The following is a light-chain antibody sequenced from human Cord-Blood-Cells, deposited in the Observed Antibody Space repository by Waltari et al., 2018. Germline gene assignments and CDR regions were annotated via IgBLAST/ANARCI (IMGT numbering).Light chain of an antibody. CDR2: EVS. CDR3: SSYTSSSTYV. CDR1: SSDVGGYHY. J-gene: IGLJ1*01. Sequence: QSALTQPASVSGSPGQSTTLSCTGTSSDVGGYHYVSCYQQHPCKAPKLMIYEVSNRPSGVSNRFSGSKSGNTASLTISGLQAEDEADYYCSSYTSSSTYVFGTGTKVTVL. V-gene: IGLV2-14*01.